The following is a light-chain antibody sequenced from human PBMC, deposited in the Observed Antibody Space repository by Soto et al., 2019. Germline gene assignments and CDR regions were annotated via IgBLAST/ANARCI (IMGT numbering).Light chain of an antibody. CDR1: SSNIGAGYE. J-gene: IGLJ1*01. CDR3: QSYASGLGGYV. V-gene: IGLV1-40*01. Sequence: QSVLTQPPSVSEAPGQRVTISCTGSSSNIGAGYEAHWYQQVPGTAPKLLIYENNNRPSGVPDRFSGSKSGTSASLAITGLEAEDEAEYYCQSYASGLGGYVFRTGTKVTVL. CDR2: ENN.